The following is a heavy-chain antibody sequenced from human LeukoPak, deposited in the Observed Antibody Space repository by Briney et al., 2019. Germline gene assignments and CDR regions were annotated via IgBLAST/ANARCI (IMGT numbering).Heavy chain of an antibody. CDR1: GFTFSSYE. V-gene: IGHV3-48*03. D-gene: IGHD4-17*01. J-gene: IGHJ2*01. CDR3: ARDSASAHDYGDQSPYWYFDL. Sequence: QPGGSLRLSCTASGFTFSSYEMNWVRQAPGKGLEWVSYISSGTTTIYYADSVKGRFTISRDNAKNSLYLQMNSLRAEDTAVYYCARDSASAHDYGDQSPYWYFDLWGRGTLITVSS. CDR2: ISSGTTTI.